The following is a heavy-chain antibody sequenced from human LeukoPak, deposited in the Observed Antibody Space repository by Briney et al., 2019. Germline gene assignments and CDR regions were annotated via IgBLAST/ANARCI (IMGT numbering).Heavy chain of an antibody. J-gene: IGHJ4*02. CDR1: GYTFTSYY. CDR2: INPSGGST. D-gene: IGHD3-22*01. Sequence: ASVKVXCXASGYTFTSYYMHWVRQAPGQGLEWMGIINPSGGSTSYAQKFQGRVTMTRDTSTSTVYMELSSLRSEDTAVYYCARGPTYYYDTYYFDYWGQGTLVTVSS. V-gene: IGHV1-46*01. CDR3: ARGPTYYYDTYYFDY.